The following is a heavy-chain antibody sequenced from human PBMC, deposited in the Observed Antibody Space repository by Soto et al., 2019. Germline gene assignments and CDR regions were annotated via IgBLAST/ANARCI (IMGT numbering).Heavy chain of an antibody. J-gene: IGHJ6*02. CDR3: ARQTYQDTTDYLVGHDYYGFDV. CDR1: GGSISTYY. CDR2: VYYSGNT. Sequence: KTSETLSLTCTISGGSISTYYWSWIRQPRGKGLEWLGNVYYSGNTNYNPSFQNRVTISVDTPNKQFALNLKSVSTADTAVYFCARQTYQDTTDYLVGHDYYGFDVWGPGTTVTVPS. V-gene: IGHV4-59*01. D-gene: IGHD3-16*01.